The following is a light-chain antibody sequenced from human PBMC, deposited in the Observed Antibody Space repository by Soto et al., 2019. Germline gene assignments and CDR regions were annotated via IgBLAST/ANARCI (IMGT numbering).Light chain of an antibody. V-gene: IGKV3-11*01. J-gene: IGKJ5*01. Sequence: EIELTQSPATLSLSPGERATLSCRASQSVSRYLAWYQQKPGQAPRLLTYDAYNRATGIPPRFSGSGSGTDFTLTISSLEPEDSAVYYCQQRHMWPITFGQG. CDR2: DAY. CDR3: QQRHMWPIT. CDR1: QSVSRY.